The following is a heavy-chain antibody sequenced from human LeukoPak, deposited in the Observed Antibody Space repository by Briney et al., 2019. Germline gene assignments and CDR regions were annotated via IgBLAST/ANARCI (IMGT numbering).Heavy chain of an antibody. CDR1: GFIFSNYP. CDR3: ARDPGPISQPAFDY. J-gene: IGHJ4*02. Sequence: PGGSLRLSCAASGFIFSNYPMHWVRQAPGKGLEWVAVISNDGSTKYYADSVQGRFTISRDNSKKKLHLQMNSLSAEDTAVYYCARDPGPISQPAFDYWGQGTLVTVSS. D-gene: IGHD3-3*02. V-gene: IGHV3-30-3*01. CDR2: ISNDGSTK.